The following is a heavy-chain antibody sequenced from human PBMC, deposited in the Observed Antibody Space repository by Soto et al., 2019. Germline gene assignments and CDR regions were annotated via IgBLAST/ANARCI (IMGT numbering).Heavy chain of an antibody. CDR1: GFTFSSYA. D-gene: IGHD3-9*01. J-gene: IGHJ6*02. Sequence: GGSLRLSCAASGFTFSSYAMHWVRQAPGKGLEWVAVISYDGSNKYYADSVKGRFTISRDNSKNTLYLQMNSLRAEDTAVYYCARYHGLGPLYYYGMDVWGQGTTVTVSS. CDR2: ISYDGSNK. CDR3: ARYHGLGPLYYYGMDV. V-gene: IGHV3-30-3*01.